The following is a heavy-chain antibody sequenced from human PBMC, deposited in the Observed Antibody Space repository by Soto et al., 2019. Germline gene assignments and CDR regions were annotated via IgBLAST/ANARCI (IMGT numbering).Heavy chain of an antibody. J-gene: IGHJ4*02. V-gene: IGHV4-30-2*03. CDR1: GGSISSGGYS. D-gene: IGHD3-22*01. Sequence: PSETLSLTCAVSGGSISSGGYSWSLIRQPPGKGLEWIGYIYHSGGTYYNPSLKSRVTISVDTSKNQFSLTLRSVTAADTAVYYCTRHRRIGSHYYDSSKHLDYWGQGSLVTVSS. CDR3: TRHRRIGSHYYDSSKHLDY. CDR2: IYHSGGT.